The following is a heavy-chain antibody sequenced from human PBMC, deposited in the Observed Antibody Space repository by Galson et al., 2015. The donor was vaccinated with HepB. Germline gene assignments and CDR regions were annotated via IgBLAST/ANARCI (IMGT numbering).Heavy chain of an antibody. J-gene: IGHJ6*02. CDR2: ISYDGSNK. D-gene: IGHD3-9*01. V-gene: IGHV3-30-3*01. CDR1: GFTFSSYA. CDR3: ARAHYDTTAHYYYYGMDV. Sequence: SLRLSCAASGFTFSSYAMHWVRQAPGKGLEWVAVISYDGSNKYYAESVKGRFTISRDNSKNTLYLQMNSLRAEDTAVYYCARAHYDTTAHYYYYGMDVWGQGTTVTVSS.